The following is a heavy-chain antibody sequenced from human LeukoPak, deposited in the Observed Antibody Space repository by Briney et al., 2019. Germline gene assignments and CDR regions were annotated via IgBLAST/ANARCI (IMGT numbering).Heavy chain of an antibody. Sequence: SETLSLTCTVSGGSISSGSYYWSWIRQPAGKGLEWIGRIYTSGSTNYNPSLKSRVTISVDTSKNQFSLKLSSVTAADTAVYYCARYGYYYDSSGYGRERFDYWGQGTLVTVSS. V-gene: IGHV4-61*02. CDR2: IYTSGST. CDR3: ARYGYYYDSSGYGRERFDY. CDR1: GGSISSGSYY. J-gene: IGHJ4*02. D-gene: IGHD3-22*01.